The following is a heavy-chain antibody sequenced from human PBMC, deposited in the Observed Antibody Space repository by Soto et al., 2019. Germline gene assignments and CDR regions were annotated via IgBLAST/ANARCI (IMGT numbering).Heavy chain of an antibody. CDR3: AKDRSVVDYYGSGSQPKSNWFDP. CDR2: ISYDGSNK. CDR1: GFPFSSYG. V-gene: IGHV3-30*18. Sequence: GGSLRLSCAASGFPFSSYGMHWVRQAPGKGLEWVAVISYDGSNKYYADSVKGRFTISRDNSKNTLYLQMNSLRAEDTAVYYCAKDRSVVDYYGSGSQPKSNWFDPWGQGTLVTVSS. J-gene: IGHJ5*02. D-gene: IGHD3-10*01.